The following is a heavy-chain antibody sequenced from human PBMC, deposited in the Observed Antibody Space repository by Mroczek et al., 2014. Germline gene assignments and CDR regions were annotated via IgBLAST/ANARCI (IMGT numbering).Heavy chain of an antibody. J-gene: IGHJ4*02. Sequence: QVQLVQSGGGVVQPGRSLRLSCTASGFTFSNFGMHWVRQAPGKGLEWVSVISYDEKNEYYADSVKGRFTISRDNSNNTLYLQMNNLRAEDSAVYYCAKDGPYYYDSSGYYGTRDDDWGQGTPGHRLL. CDR2: ISYDEKNE. V-gene: IGHV3-30*18. CDR1: GFTFSNFG. D-gene: IGHD3-22*01. CDR3: AKDGPYYYDSSGYYGTRDDD.